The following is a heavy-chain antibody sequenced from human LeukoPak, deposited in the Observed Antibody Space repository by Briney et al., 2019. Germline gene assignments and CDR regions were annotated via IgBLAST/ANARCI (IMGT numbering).Heavy chain of an antibody. V-gene: IGHV3-48*04. J-gene: IGHJ3*02. D-gene: IGHD2-2*01. CDR1: GFTFSSHD. CDR3: ASHTGAAAAFRPFDI. Sequence: GGSLRLSFAASGFTFSSHDMNWVRQAPGKGLEWVSFISSRSSTIYYADSVKGRFTISRDNAKNSLYLQMNSLRAEDTAVYCASHTGAAAAFRPFDIWGQGTMVTVSS. CDR2: ISSRSSTI.